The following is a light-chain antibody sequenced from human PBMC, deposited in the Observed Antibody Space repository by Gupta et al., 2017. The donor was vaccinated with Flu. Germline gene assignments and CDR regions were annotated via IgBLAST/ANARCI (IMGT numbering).Light chain of an antibody. CDR1: QSVNLY. V-gene: IGKV1-39*01. CDR2: AAS. J-gene: IGKJ1*01. Sequence: DIQMTQSPSSLSASVGDRVTITCRASQSVNLYLNWYQQKPGKAPKLLISAASTLQDGVPSRFSGSGSGTDFTLTISSRQPEDFATYFCQQNDGSPPRTFGQGTKV. CDR3: QQNDGSPPRT.